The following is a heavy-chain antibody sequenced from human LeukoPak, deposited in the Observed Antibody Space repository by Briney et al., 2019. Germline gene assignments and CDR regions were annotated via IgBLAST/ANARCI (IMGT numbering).Heavy chain of an antibody. D-gene: IGHD3-22*01. CDR3: ASNSGYGLNDAFDI. Sequence: GGSLRLSCAASGFTFSDCNMNWSRQAPGKGLERDSYSSSSGSTTYYADSVQGRFTISRDNAKNSLYLQRDSLRAEDTAVYYSASNSGYGLNDAFDIWGQGTMVTVSS. CDR1: GFTFSDCN. CDR2: SSSSGSTT. J-gene: IGHJ3*02. V-gene: IGHV3-11*01.